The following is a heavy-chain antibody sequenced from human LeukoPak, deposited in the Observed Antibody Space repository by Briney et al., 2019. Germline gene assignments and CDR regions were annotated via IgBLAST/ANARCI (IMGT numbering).Heavy chain of an antibody. CDR1: GYSFTSFW. CDR3: ARSDGGNWYDY. CDR2: IYPSDSDT. D-gene: IGHD5-24*01. V-gene: IGHV5-51*01. J-gene: IGHJ5*01. Sequence: GESLKISCKGSGYSFTSFWIAWVRQMPGKGLEWIGIIYPSDSDTRYSPSFQGQVTISVDKSISTAYLQWSSLKASDTAIYYCARSDGGNWYDYWGQGTLVTVSS.